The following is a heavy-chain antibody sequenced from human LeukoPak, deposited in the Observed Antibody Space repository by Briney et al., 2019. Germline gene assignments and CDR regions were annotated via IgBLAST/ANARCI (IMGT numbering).Heavy chain of an antibody. V-gene: IGHV1-18*01. Sequence: ASVKVSCKASGYTFTSYGISWVRQAPGQGLEWMGWISAYNGNTNYAQKLQGRVTMTTDTSTSTAYMELRSLRSDDTAVYYCARDQNGDFWSGYCTFDYWGQGTLVTVSS. D-gene: IGHD3-3*01. J-gene: IGHJ4*02. CDR1: GYTFTSYG. CDR3: ARDQNGDFWSGYCTFDY. CDR2: ISAYNGNT.